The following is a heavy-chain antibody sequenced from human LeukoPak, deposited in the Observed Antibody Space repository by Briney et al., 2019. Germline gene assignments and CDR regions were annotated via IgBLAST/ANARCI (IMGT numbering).Heavy chain of an antibody. CDR3: VRGGSIVGIVAETYGFDY. J-gene: IGHJ4*02. CDR1: GFTFNSYW. D-gene: IGHD6-13*01. CDR2: IKQDGSEK. V-gene: IGHV3-7*01. Sequence: GGSLRLSCAASGFTFNSYWMSWVRQAPGKGLEWVASIKQDGSEKKYVDSVKGRFTISRDNAKNSLYLQMNSLRAEDTAVYYCVRGGSIVGIVAETYGFDYWGQGTRVTVSS.